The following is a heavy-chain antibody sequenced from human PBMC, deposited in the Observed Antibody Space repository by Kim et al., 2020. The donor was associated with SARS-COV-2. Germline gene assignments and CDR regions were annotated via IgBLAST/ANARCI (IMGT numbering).Heavy chain of an antibody. Sequence: KFQGRVTITRDTSAGTAYMELSSLRSEDTAVYYCARAARSSGYYGYFQHWGQGTLVTVSS. D-gene: IGHD3-22*01. CDR3: ARAARSSGYYGYFQH. J-gene: IGHJ1*01. V-gene: IGHV1-3*01.